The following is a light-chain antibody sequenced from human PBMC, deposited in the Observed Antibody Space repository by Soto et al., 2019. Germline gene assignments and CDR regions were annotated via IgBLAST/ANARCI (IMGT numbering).Light chain of an antibody. J-gene: IGLJ1*01. Sequence: QSVLTQPPSASGTPGPRVTISCSGSSSNIGINAVNWYQQLPGTAPKLVIYDNNQRPSGVPDRFSGSKSGISASLAISGLQSEDEADYSCAAWDDSLNGLVFGTGTKVTVL. V-gene: IGLV1-44*01. CDR1: SSNIGINA. CDR3: AAWDDSLNGLV. CDR2: DNN.